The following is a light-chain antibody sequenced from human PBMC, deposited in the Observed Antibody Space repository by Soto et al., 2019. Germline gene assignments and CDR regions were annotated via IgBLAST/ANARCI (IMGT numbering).Light chain of an antibody. CDR1: SSNIGSNT. J-gene: IGLJ2*01. CDR3: AAWDDSLNGPI. Sequence: QSVLTQPPSASGTPGQRVTISCSGSSSNIGSNTVNWYQQLPGTAPKHLIYSNNQRPSGVPDRFSGSKSGTSASLAISGLQSEDEDDYYCAAWDDSLNGPIFGGGTKLTVL. V-gene: IGLV1-44*01. CDR2: SNN.